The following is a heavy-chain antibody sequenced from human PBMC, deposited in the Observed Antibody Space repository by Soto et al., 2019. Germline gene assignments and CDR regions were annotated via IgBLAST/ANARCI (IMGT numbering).Heavy chain of an antibody. V-gene: IGHV3-15*01. J-gene: IGHJ4*02. CDR1: GFTFSNAW. D-gene: IGHD2-2*01. CDR3: TTALIVVVPADAIGPLEFDY. CDR2: IKSKTDGGTT. Sequence: GGSLRLSCAASGFTFSNAWMSWVRQAPGKGLEWVGRIKSKTDGGTTDYAAPVKGRFTISRDDSKNTLYLQMNSLKTEDTAVYYCTTALIVVVPADAIGPLEFDYWGQGTLVTVSS.